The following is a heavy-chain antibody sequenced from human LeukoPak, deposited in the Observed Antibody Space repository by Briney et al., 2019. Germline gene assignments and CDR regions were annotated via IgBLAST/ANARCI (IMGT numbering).Heavy chain of an antibody. CDR3: ARAPCGGDCFLDS. CDR1: GFTFSSYS. Sequence: PGGSLRLSCAASGFTFSSYSMNWVRQAPGKGLEWVSYISSSSTIYYADSVKGRFTISRDNAKNSLYLQMNSLRVEDTAVYYCARAPCGGDCFLDSWGQGTLVTVSS. J-gene: IGHJ4*02. V-gene: IGHV3-48*01. CDR2: ISSSSTI. D-gene: IGHD2-21*02.